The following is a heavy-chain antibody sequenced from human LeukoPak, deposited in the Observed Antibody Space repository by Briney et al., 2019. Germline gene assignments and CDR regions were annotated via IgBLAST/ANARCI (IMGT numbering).Heavy chain of an antibody. CDR2: INHSGST. Sequence: SETLSLTCAVYGGSFSGYYWSWIRQPPGKGLEWIGEINHSGSTNYNPSLKSRVTISVDTSKNQFSLKLSSVTAADTAVYYCARVGDYGDYYYYGMDVWGKGPRSPSPQ. CDR3: ARVGDYGDYYYYGMDV. D-gene: IGHD4-17*01. J-gene: IGHJ6*01. V-gene: IGHV4-34*01. CDR1: GGSFSGYY.